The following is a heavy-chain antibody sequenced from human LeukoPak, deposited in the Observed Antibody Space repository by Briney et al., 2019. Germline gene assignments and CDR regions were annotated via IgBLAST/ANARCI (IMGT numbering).Heavy chain of an antibody. V-gene: IGHV1-18*04. CDR1: GYTFTSYG. CDR3: ARGYCSGGSCYPSSLGMDV. CDR2: ISAYNGNT. Sequence: VASVKVSCKAFGYTFTSYGISWVRQAPGQGLEWMGWISAYNGNTNYAQKLQGRVTMTTDTSTSTAYMELRSLRSDDTAVYYCARGYCSGGSCYPSSLGMDVWGKGTTVTVSS. D-gene: IGHD2-15*01. J-gene: IGHJ6*04.